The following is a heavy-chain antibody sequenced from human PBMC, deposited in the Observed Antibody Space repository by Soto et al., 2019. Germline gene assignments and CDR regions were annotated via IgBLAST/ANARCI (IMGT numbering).Heavy chain of an antibody. V-gene: IGHV1-46*01. CDR1: GYTFTSYY. J-gene: IGHJ4*02. CDR2: INPSGGST. CDR3: ARGGELRYFEWLDDY. D-gene: IGHD3-9*01. Sequence: ASVKVSCKASGYTFTSYYMHWVRQAPGQGLEWMGIINPSGGSTSYAQKFQGRVTMTRDTSTSTVYMELSSLRSEDTAVYYCARGGELRYFEWLDDYWGQGTLVTVSS.